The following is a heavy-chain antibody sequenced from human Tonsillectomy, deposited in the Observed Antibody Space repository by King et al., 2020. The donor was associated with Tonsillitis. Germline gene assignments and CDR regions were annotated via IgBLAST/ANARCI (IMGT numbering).Heavy chain of an antibody. CDR2: IKQDGSVT. V-gene: IGHV3-7*03. CDR1: GFTFSNYW. CDR3: ARDMNLYDGSVHYDAFDM. D-gene: IGHD3-22*01. Sequence: VQLVESGGGLVQPGGSLRLSCVGSGFTFSNYWMTWVRQAPGKGLEWVANIKQDGSVTYYVDSVRGRFTISRDNAKKAVYLQMDSLRADDTAVYFCARDMNLYDGSVHYDAFDMWGQGTMVTVSS. J-gene: IGHJ3*02.